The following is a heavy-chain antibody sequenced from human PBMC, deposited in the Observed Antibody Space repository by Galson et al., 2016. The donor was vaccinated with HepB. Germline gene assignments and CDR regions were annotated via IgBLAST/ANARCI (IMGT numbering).Heavy chain of an antibody. CDR3: ARALYWNHFDH. CDR2: INHGGVT. V-gene: IGHV4-34*01. D-gene: IGHD2/OR15-2a*01. Sequence: SETLSLTCAMSGGPFSGYYWNWIRQTPGKGLEWIGEINHGGVTTYNAALKSRVTISVDRSLNQVSLTLSALTAADTAMYFCARALYWNHFDHWGQGALVTVSS. CDR1: GGPFSGYY. J-gene: IGHJ4*02.